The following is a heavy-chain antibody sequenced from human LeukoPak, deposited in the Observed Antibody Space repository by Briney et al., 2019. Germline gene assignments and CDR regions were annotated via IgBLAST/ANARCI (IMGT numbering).Heavy chain of an antibody. CDR3: ARCSSGGGGYVVE. J-gene: IGHJ4*02. CDR2: IYYDGST. Sequence: AETLSLTCTVSGGSISTYYWSWIRQPPGKGLEWIGYIYYDGSTIYNHSLKSRVTISVDTSKNQFSLKLNSVTAADTAVYYCARCSSGGGGYVVEWGQGALVTVSS. CDR1: GGSISTYY. V-gene: IGHV4-59*01. D-gene: IGHD2-15*01.